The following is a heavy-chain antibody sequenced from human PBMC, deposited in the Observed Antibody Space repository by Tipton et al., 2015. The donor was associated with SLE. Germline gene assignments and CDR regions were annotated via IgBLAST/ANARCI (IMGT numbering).Heavy chain of an antibody. J-gene: IGHJ1*01. D-gene: IGHD1-26*01. CDR3: AKDRDYSRWDFQY. Sequence: SLRLSCAASGFTFSSYGMHWVRQAPGKGLEWVAFIRYDGSNKYYADSVKGRFTISRDNSKNTLYLQMNSLRAEDTAVYYCAKDRDYSRWDFQYWGQGTLVTVSS. V-gene: IGHV3-30*02. CDR1: GFTFSSYG. CDR2: IRYDGSNK.